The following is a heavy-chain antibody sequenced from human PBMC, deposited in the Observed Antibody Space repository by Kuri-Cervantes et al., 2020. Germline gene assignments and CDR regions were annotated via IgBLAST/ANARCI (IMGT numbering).Heavy chain of an antibody. J-gene: IGHJ6*02. CDR3: ARDLYSGSYWGGYYYYGMDV. CDR2: ISAYNGNT. CDR1: GYTFTNYG. Sequence: ASVKVSCKASGYTFTNYGISWVRQAPGQGLEWMGWISAYNGNTNYAQKLQGRVTMTTDTSTSTAYMELRSLRSDDTAVYYCARDLYSGSYWGGYYYYGMDVWGQRTTVSVS. D-gene: IGHD1-26*01. V-gene: IGHV1-18*01.